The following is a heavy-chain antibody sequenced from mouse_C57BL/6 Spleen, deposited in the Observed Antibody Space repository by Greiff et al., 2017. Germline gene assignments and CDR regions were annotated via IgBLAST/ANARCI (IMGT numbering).Heavy chain of an antibody. V-gene: IGHV1-61*01. CDR1: GYTFTSYW. CDR3: ARNYDCEAMDY. D-gene: IGHD2-4*01. J-gene: IGHJ4*01. CDR2: IYPSDSET. Sequence: QVQLQQPGAELVRPGSSVKLSCKASGYTFTSYWMDWVKQRPGQGLEWIGNIYPSDSETHYNQKFKDKATLTVDKSSSTAYMQLSSLTSEDSAVYYCARNYDCEAMDYWGQGTSVTVSS.